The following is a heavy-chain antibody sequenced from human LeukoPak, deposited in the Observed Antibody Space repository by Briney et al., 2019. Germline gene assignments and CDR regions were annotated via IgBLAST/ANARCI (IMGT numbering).Heavy chain of an antibody. D-gene: IGHD3-10*01. Sequence: GGSLRLSCAASGFTFGDYAMHWVRQAPGNGLEWVSGISWNSGSIGYADSVKGRFTISRDNAKNSLYLQMNSLRAEDTALYYCAAFTMVRGVMFDPWGQGTLVTVSS. V-gene: IGHV3-9*01. CDR3: AAFTMVRGVMFDP. J-gene: IGHJ5*02. CDR1: GFTFGDYA. CDR2: ISWNSGSI.